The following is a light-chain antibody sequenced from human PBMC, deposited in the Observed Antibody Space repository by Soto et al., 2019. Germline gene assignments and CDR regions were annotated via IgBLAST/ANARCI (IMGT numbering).Light chain of an antibody. CDR1: QSVSSY. J-gene: IGKJ5*01. CDR3: QQRSNWPRSIT. CDR2: DAS. V-gene: IGKV3-11*01. Sequence: EIVLTQSPATLSLPPGERATLSCRASQSVSSYLAWYQQKPGQAPRLLIYDASNRATGIPARFSGSGSGTDFTLTISSLEPEDFAVYYCQQRSNWPRSITFGQGTRLEIK.